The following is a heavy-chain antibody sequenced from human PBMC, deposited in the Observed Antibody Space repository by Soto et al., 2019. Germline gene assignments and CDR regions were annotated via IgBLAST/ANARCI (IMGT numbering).Heavy chain of an antibody. J-gene: IGHJ6*02. V-gene: IGHV4-31*03. CDR3: AREYGSGSYGYYGMDV. D-gene: IGHD3-10*01. CDR1: GGSISSGGYY. Sequence: QVQLQESGPGLVKPSQTLSLTCTVSGGSISSGGYYWSWIRQHPGKGLEWIGYLYYSGSTYYNPSLKGRVTISVDTSKNQFSLKLSSVTAADTAVYYCAREYGSGSYGYYGMDVWGQGTTVTVSS. CDR2: LYYSGST.